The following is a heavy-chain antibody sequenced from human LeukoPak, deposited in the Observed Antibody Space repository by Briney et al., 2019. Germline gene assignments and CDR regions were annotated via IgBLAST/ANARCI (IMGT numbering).Heavy chain of an antibody. CDR1: GFTFSTFA. D-gene: IGHD2-2*01. CDR3: ARGSHIDCSSTSCPYGMDV. V-gene: IGHV3-23*01. CDR2: ITGAGSTT. J-gene: IGHJ6*02. Sequence: GGSLRLSCAASGFTFSTFAMSWVRQDPGRGLEWVSSITGAGSTTYYPESVKGRFTISRDNSKNTLYLQMNSLRAEDTAVYYCARGSHIDCSSTSCPYGMDVWGQGTTVTVSS.